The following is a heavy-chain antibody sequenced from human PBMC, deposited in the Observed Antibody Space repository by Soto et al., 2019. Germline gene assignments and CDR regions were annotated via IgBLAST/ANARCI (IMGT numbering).Heavy chain of an antibody. CDR2: TNAGNSKT. CDR3: GRDQSGTGYYVDWFDP. D-gene: IGHD3-10*02. Sequence: QRPEWLGWTNAGNSKTYYSEKFEGRVTFTRDTVATTVNMELTSLTSEDTAVYYCGRDQSGTGYYVDWFDPWGQGTLVTV. J-gene: IGHJ5*02. V-gene: IGHV1-3*01.